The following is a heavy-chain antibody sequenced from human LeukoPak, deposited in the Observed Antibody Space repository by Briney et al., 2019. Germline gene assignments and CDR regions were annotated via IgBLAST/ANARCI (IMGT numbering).Heavy chain of an antibody. J-gene: IGHJ4*02. CDR2: ISYDGSNK. CDR3: AREGIGWLAYFDY. D-gene: IGHD6-19*01. Sequence: GRSLRHSCAASGFTFSSYAMHWVRQAPGKGLEWVAVISYDGSNKYYADSVKGRFTISRDNSKNTLYLQMNSLRAEDTAVYYCAREGIGWLAYFDYWGQGTLVTVSS. V-gene: IGHV3-30*04. CDR1: GFTFSSYA.